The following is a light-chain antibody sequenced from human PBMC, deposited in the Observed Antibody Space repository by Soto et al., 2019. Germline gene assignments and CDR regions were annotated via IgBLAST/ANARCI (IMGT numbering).Light chain of an antibody. CDR3: SLYTSENAYV. V-gene: IGLV2-18*01. CDR2: EVS. J-gene: IGLJ1*01. Sequence: QSVLTQPPSVSGSPGQSVTISCTGTSTDFVGYNRVSWYQQPPGTAPKLMNYEVSKRPSGVPDRFSGSKSGNTASLTISGLQAADEADYYCSLYTSENAYVFGTGTKLTVL. CDR1: STDFVGYNR.